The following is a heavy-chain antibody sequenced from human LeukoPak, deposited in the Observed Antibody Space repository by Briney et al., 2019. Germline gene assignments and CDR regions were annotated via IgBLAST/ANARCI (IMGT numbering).Heavy chain of an antibody. V-gene: IGHV3-11*01. Sequence: GGSLRLSCAASGFTLSDYYMNWIRQAPGKGLEWVSYMSTSGSTIYYADSVKGRFTISRDNAKSSLYLQMNSLRAEDTAVYYCARQSSRRGYYFDYWGQGTLVTVSS. CDR3: ARQSSRRGYYFDY. CDR1: GFTLSDYY. D-gene: IGHD6-13*01. J-gene: IGHJ4*02. CDR2: MSTSGSTI.